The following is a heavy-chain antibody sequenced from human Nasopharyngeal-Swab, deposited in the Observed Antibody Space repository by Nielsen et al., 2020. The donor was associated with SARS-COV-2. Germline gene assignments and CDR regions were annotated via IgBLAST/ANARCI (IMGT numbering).Heavy chain of an antibody. CDR3: ARDRRNEWELTFSDYGMDV. CDR1: GFTCDDYG. V-gene: IGHV3-20*01. D-gene: IGHD1-26*01. Sequence: LKISCAASGFTCDDYGLNWVRPPPGKGLEWVSGIQWNGGSTGYADSVTGRFTISSDTAKTSLSLQMNSLRAEDTALYHCARDRRNEWELTFSDYGMDVWGQGTTVTVSS. CDR2: IQWNGGST. J-gene: IGHJ6*02.